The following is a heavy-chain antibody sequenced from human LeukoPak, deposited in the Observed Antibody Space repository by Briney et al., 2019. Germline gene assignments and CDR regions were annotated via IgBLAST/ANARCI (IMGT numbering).Heavy chain of an antibody. CDR3: AREVYYYDSSGYFDY. Sequence: PSGTLSLTCAVSGGSISSSNWWSWVRQPPGKGLEWIGEIYHSGSTNYNPSLKSRVTISVDKSKNQFSLKLSSVTAADTAVYYCAREVYYYDSSGYFDYWGQGTLVTVSS. D-gene: IGHD3-22*01. J-gene: IGHJ4*02. CDR2: IYHSGST. V-gene: IGHV4-4*02. CDR1: GGSISSSNW.